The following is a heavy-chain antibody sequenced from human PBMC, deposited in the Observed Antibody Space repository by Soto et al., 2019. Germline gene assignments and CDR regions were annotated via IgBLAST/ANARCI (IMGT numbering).Heavy chain of an antibody. CDR1: GFTFSSYS. CDR3: ARGNPAAGPPDY. V-gene: IGHV3-21*01. J-gene: IGHJ4*02. Sequence: PGGSLRLSCAASGFTFSSYSMNWVRQAPGKGLEWVSSISSSSSYIYYADSVKGRFTISRDNAKNSLYLQMNSLRAEDTAVYYCARGNPAAGPPDYWGQGTLVTVSS. CDR2: ISSSSSYI. D-gene: IGHD6-13*01.